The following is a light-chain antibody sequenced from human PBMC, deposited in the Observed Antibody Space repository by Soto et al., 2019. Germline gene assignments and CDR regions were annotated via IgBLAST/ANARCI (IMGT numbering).Light chain of an antibody. V-gene: IGKV3-15*01. J-gene: IGKJ1*01. Sequence: EIAMTQSPATLSVSPGEKATLSCRASQGISSHLAWYQQKPGQGPRLLIYAASARATGIPARFSGSGFATEFTLTISSLQSEDLAVYYCQQYNDWPLTFGQGTK. CDR1: QGISSH. CDR2: AAS. CDR3: QQYNDWPLT.